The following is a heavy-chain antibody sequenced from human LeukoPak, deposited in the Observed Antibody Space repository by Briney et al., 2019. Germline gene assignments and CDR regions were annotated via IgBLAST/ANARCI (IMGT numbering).Heavy chain of an antibody. V-gene: IGHV4-59*01. D-gene: IGHD2-21*02. Sequence: PSETLSLTCTVSGASISSYYWSWIRQPPGQGLEWIGYMYYSGSTNYNPSLKRRVSISVDTSKNQFSLNLRSVTAADTAVYYCARGAYCGGDCYSYPHDAFDIWGQGTMVTVSP. CDR1: GASISSYY. CDR2: MYYSGST. J-gene: IGHJ3*02. CDR3: ARGAYCGGDCYSYPHDAFDI.